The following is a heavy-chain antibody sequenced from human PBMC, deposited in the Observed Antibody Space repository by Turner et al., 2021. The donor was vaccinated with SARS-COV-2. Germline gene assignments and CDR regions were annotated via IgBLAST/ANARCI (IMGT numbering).Heavy chain of an antibody. V-gene: IGHV1-2*02. D-gene: IGHD3-22*01. CDR3: ARDFRGYYYGVVDYRSYYYYYGMDV. J-gene: IGHJ6*02. CDR2: INPNSGGT. CDR1: GYTFTGYH. Sequence: QVQLVQSGAEVKKPGASVKVSCKASGYTFTGYHIHWVRQAPGQGLEWMGWINPNSGGTNYAQKFQGRVTMTRDTSISTAYMELSRLRSDDTAVYYCARDFRGYYYGVVDYRSYYYYYGMDVWGQGTTVTVSS.